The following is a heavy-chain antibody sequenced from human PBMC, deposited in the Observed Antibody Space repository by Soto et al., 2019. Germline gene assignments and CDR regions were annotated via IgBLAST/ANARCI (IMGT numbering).Heavy chain of an antibody. CDR3: AKDQASSWNEIPY. CDR2: ISGSGGST. V-gene: IGHV3-23*01. Sequence: EVQLLESGGGLVQPGGSLRLSFAASGFTFSNYAVTWVRQAPGKGLEWVSTISGSGGSTYYADSVKGRFTIYRDKSKNTMYLQMNTLTAEDTDIYYYAKDQASSWNEIPYWGQGTLVTVSS. D-gene: IGHD1-1*01. J-gene: IGHJ4*02. CDR1: GFTFSNYA.